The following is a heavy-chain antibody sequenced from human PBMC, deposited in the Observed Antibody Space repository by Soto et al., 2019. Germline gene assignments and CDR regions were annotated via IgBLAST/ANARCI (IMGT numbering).Heavy chain of an antibody. J-gene: IGHJ6*02. D-gene: IGHD3-3*01. CDR2: IIPIFGTA. CDR3: ASSDYDFWSGYPDYYYGMDV. Sequence: ASVKVSCKASGGTFSSYAISWVRQAPGRGLEWMGGIIPIFGTANYAQKFQGRVTITADKSTSTAYMELSGLRSEDTAVYYCASSDYDFWSGYPDYYYGMDVWGQGTTVTVSS. V-gene: IGHV1-69*06. CDR1: GGTFSSYA.